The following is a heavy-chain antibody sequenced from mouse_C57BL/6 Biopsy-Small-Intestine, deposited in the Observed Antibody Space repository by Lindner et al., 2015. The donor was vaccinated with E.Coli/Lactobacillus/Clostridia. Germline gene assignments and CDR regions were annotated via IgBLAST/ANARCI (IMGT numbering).Heavy chain of an antibody. V-gene: IGHV1-81*01. CDR3: ARGGAYYSHYDAMDY. Sequence: VQLQESGVELARPGASVKLSCKASGYTFTSYGISWLKQRTGQGLEWIGEIYPRSGNTYYNEKFKGKATLTADKSSSTAYMELRSLTSEDSAVYFCARGGAYYSHYDAMDYWGQGTSVTVSS. J-gene: IGHJ4*01. CDR2: IYPRSGNT. CDR1: GYTFTSYG. D-gene: IGHD2-12*01.